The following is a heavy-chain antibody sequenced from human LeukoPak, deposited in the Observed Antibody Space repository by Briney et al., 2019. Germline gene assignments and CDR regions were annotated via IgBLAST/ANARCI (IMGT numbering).Heavy chain of an antibody. D-gene: IGHD4-17*01. J-gene: IGHJ4*02. CDR2: FYRDGRT. CDR3: ARHVFGDYGGFDY. Sequence: PGGSLRLSRATSGFTVSNNYMSWVRQAPGKGLEWVSVFYRDGRTFYADSVKGRVTVSRDNSKNTLYLQMNSLRAEDTAVYYCARHVFGDYGGFDYWGQGTLVTVSS. V-gene: IGHV3-66*04. CDR1: GFTVSNNY.